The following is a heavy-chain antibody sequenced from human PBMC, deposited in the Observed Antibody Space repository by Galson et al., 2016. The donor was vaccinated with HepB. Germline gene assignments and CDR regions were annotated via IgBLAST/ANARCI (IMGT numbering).Heavy chain of an antibody. J-gene: IGHJ4*02. D-gene: IGHD2-15*01. CDR2: IFHSGST. CDR1: GGSVSSNYW. V-gene: IGHV4-4*02. CDR3: AIFDLGYCSGGSCSH. Sequence: ETLSLTCAVSGGSVSSNYWWTWVRQPPGQGLEWIGEIFHSGSTNYNPSLKSRVTRSLDKSKDQFSLKLNSVTAADTAVYYCAIFDLGYCSGGSCSHWGQGILVTVSS.